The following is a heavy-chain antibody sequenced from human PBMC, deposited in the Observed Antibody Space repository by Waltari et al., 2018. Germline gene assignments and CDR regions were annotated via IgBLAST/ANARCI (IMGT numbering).Heavy chain of an antibody. D-gene: IGHD6-25*01. Sequence: EVQLVQSGTEVKKPGESLKISCKASGYTFTTYWIGWVRQMPGKGLEWMGIIYPGDSDTRYSPSSQGQVTMSVDKSISTAYLQWSSLKASDTAMYYCGRHRGSGSIYYGMDVWGQGTTVTVSS. CDR2: IYPGDSDT. CDR1: GYTFTTYW. J-gene: IGHJ6*02. CDR3: GRHRGSGSIYYGMDV. V-gene: IGHV5-51*01.